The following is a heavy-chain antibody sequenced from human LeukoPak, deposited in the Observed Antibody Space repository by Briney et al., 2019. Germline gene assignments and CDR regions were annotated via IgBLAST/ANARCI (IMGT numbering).Heavy chain of an antibody. CDR3: ARQYSSGWFRHFDY. D-gene: IGHD3-22*01. CDR1: GYSFINYY. J-gene: IGHJ4*02. Sequence: NPGESLKISCRCSGYSFINYYIGGVRQMLGKGLEWIGVTYPGGSDTSYNPSFKGQVIFSADKSTTTVYLQWSRLQASDTAIYYCARQYSSGWFRHFDYWGQGTLITVSS. CDR2: TYPGGSDT. V-gene: IGHV5-51*01.